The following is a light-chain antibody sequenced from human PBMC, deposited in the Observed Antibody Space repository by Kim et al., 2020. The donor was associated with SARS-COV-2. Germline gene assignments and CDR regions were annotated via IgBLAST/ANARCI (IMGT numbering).Light chain of an antibody. CDR1: SLRNYY. Sequence: LGHTVLMTCQGDSLRNYYASWYQQRPGQAPRLLIYGKNSRPSGISDRFSGSTSGNTASLTITATQAEDEADYFCSSRDSSGDNVILFGGGTQLTVL. CDR3: SSRDSSGDNVIL. V-gene: IGLV3-19*01. CDR2: GKN. J-gene: IGLJ3*02.